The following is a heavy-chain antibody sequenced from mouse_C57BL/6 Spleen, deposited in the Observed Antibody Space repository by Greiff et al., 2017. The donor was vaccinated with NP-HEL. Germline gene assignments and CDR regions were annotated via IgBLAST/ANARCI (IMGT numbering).Heavy chain of an antibody. CDR1: GYTFTDYE. V-gene: IGHV1-15*01. Sequence: VQLQQSGAELVRPGASVTLSCKASGYTFTDYEMHWVKQTPVHGLEWIGAIDPETGGTAYNQKFKGKAILTADKSSSPAYMELRSLTSEDSAVYYCTRKGGYNFDYWGQGTTLTVSS. J-gene: IGHJ2*01. CDR2: IDPETGGT. D-gene: IGHD2-2*01. CDR3: TRKGGYNFDY.